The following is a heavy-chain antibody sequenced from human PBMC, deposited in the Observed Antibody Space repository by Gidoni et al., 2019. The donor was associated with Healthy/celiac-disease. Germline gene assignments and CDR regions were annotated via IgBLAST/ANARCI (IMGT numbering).Heavy chain of an antibody. CDR2: ISSSSSYI. D-gene: IGHD4-17*01. CDR3: ARGGHYGECFDY. V-gene: IGHV3-21*01. CDR1: GFTFSSYS. J-gene: IGHJ4*02. Sequence: EVQLVESGGGLVKPGGSLRLSCAASGFTFSSYSMNWVRQAPGKGLEWVSSISSSSSYIYYADSVKGRFTISRDNAKNSLYLQMNSLRAEDTAVYYCARGGHYGECFDYWGQGTLVTVSS.